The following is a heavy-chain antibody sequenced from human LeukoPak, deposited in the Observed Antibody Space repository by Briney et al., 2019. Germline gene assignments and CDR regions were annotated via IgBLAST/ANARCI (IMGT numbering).Heavy chain of an antibody. V-gene: IGHV1-2*02. CDR2: INPNSGGT. J-gene: IGHJ5*02. Sequence: ATVKISCKVSGYTFTDYYMHWVQQAPGQGLEWMGWINPNSGGTNYAQKFQGRVTMTRDTSISTAYMELSRLRSDDTAVYYCARRARSSTSRFDPWGQGTLVTVSS. CDR3: ARRARSSTSRFDP. D-gene: IGHD2-2*01. CDR1: GYTFTDYY.